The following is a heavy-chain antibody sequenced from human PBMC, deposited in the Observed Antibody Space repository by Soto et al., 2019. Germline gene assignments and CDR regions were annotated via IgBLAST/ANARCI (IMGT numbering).Heavy chain of an antibody. V-gene: IGHV4-59*01. CDR2: IYYSGST. CDR1: GGSISSYY. D-gene: IGHD4-17*01. Sequence: PSETLSLTYTVSGGSISSYYWSWIRQPPGKGLEWIGYIYYSGSTNYNPSLKSRVTISVDTSKNQFSLKLSSVTAADTAVYYCARDSSYGDFNFDYWGQGTLVTVS. J-gene: IGHJ4*02. CDR3: ARDSSYGDFNFDY.